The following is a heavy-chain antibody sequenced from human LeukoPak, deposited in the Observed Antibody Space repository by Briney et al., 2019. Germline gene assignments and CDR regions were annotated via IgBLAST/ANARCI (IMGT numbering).Heavy chain of an antibody. CDR3: AKGSPPPKWQFDY. CDR1: GFTFSSYG. J-gene: IGHJ4*02. Sequence: PGGSLDLSCAASGFTFSSYGMHGVGQAPGRGRGGVAVIWDGGSNKYYADSVKGGFTISRDNSKNTLYLQINSQRAEETAVYYCAKGSPPPKWQFDYWGQGTLVTVSS. CDR2: IWDGGSNK. V-gene: IGHV3-33*06. D-gene: IGHD5-12*01.